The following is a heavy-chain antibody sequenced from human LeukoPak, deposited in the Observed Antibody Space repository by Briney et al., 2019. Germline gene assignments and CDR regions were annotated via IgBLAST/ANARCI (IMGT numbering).Heavy chain of an antibody. V-gene: IGHV3-74*03. CDR1: GFTFSSYW. D-gene: IGHD3-16*02. J-gene: IGHJ4*02. Sequence: PGGSLRLSFAASGFTFSSYWMHWVRQAPGEGLVWVSRIKSDGTTTMYADSVKGRFTISRDNAKNTLYLQMNSLRADDTAVYYCARLMKEDMITFGGVIDKWGQGTLVTVSS. CDR2: IKSDGTTT. CDR3: ARLMKEDMITFGGVIDK.